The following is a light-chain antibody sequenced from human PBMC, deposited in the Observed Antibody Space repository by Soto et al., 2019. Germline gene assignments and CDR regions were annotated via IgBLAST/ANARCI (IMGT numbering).Light chain of an antibody. CDR1: PSVSSSY. V-gene: IGKV3-20*01. CDR3: QQYCSSPFT. Sequence: EIVLTQSPGTLSLSPGERATLSCRASPSVSSSYLAWYQQTPGQAPRLLIYGASISSTGIPDRFSGSGSGTDSTLTISRLEPEYVAVYYCQQYCSSPFTFGPGTKVYIK. CDR2: GAS. J-gene: IGKJ3*01.